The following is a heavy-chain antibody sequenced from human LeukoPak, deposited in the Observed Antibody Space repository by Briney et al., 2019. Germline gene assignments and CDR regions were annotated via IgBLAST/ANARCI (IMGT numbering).Heavy chain of an antibody. CDR2: ISAYNGNT. CDR3: ARCPNYDILTGYCYYFDY. V-gene: IGHV1-18*04. D-gene: IGHD3-9*01. J-gene: IGHJ4*02. Sequence: AASVKVSCKASGYTFTGYYMHWVRQAPGQGLEWMGWISAYNGNTNYAQKLQGRVTMTTDTSTSTAYMELRSLRSDDTAVYYCARCPNYDILTGYCYYFDYWGQGTLVTVSS. CDR1: GYTFTGYY.